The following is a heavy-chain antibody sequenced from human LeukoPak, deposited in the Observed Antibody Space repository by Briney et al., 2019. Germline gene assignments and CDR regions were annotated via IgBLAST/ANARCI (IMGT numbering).Heavy chain of an antibody. CDR1: GFTFSSYS. J-gene: IGHJ6*02. CDR2: ISSSSGYI. D-gene: IGHD3-22*01. Sequence: GGSLRLSCAASGFTFSSYSMNWVRQAPGKGLEWVSSISSSSGYIYYADSVKGRFTISRDNAKNSLYLQVNSLRAEDTAVYYCAREVYYYDSSGYYYVGDYYGMDVWGRGTTVTVSS. V-gene: IGHV3-21*01. CDR3: AREVYYYDSSGYYYVGDYYGMDV.